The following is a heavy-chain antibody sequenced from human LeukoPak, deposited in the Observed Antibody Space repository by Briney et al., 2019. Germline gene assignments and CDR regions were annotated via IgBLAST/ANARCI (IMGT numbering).Heavy chain of an antibody. J-gene: IGHJ5*02. Sequence: AGGSLRLSCAASGFTFNNYAMSWVRQAPGKGLEWVSSISGTGGSTYYANSVKGRFTISRDNSKNTLYLQMNSLRAEDTAVYYCARDGSEMVRGFNWFDPWGQGTLVTVSS. CDR3: ARDGSEMVRGFNWFDP. D-gene: IGHD3-10*01. V-gene: IGHV3-23*01. CDR2: ISGTGGST. CDR1: GFTFNNYA.